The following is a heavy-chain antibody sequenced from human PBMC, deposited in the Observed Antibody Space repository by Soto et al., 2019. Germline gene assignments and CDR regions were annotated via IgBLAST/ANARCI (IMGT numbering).Heavy chain of an antibody. Sequence: QITLQESGPTLVKPTQTLTLTCIFSGFSLSTSGVGVGWIRQPPGKALEWLALIYWYDDKRYTPSLRRRLTITKDSSKNQVVLTITNMDPVYPATYYCEHSRMADWGQGTTDTVSS. CDR2: IYWYDDK. V-gene: IGHV2-5*01. CDR1: GFSLSTSGVG. J-gene: IGHJ6*02. CDR3: EHSRMAD.